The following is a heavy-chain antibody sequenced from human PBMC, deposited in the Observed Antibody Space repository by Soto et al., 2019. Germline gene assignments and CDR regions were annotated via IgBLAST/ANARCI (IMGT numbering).Heavy chain of an antibody. V-gene: IGHV1-69*13. J-gene: IGHJ6*04. CDR1: GGTFSSYA. Sequence: SVKVSCKASGGTFSSYAISWVRQAPGQGLEWMGGIIPIFGTANYAQKFQGRVTITADESTSTAYMELSSLRSEDTAVYYCARERGYSGYDYPSYYYYGMDVWGKGTTVTVSS. CDR2: IIPIFGTA. D-gene: IGHD5-12*01. CDR3: ARERGYSGYDYPSYYYYGMDV.